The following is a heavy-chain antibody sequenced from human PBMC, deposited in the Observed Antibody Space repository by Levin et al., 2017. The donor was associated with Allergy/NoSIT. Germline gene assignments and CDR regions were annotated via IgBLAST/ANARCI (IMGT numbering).Heavy chain of an antibody. CDR2: ITWDGDIT. CDR3: AKPQIAYCSSTSCYGEYFQH. D-gene: IGHD2-2*01. J-gene: IGHJ1*01. V-gene: IGHV3-43*01. CDR1: GFTFDDYT. Sequence: GGSLRLSCAASGFTFDDYTMHWVRQAPGKGLEWVSLITWDGDITYYADSVKGRFTISRDSSKNSLYLQMNSLRTEDTALYYCAKPQIAYCSSTSCYGEYFQHWGQGTLVTVSS.